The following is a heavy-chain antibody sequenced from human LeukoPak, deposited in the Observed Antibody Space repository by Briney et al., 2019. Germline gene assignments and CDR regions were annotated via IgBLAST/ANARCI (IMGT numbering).Heavy chain of an antibody. CDR3: ARRGEGIVVVPAAVDDAFDI. Sequence: ASVKVSRKASGYTFTSYYMHWVRQAPGQGLEWMGIINPSGGSTSYAQKFQGRVTMTRDTSTSTVYMELSSLRSEDTAVYYCARRGEGIVVVPAAVDDAFDIWGQGTMVTVSS. CDR1: GYTFTSYY. CDR2: INPSGGST. D-gene: IGHD2-2*01. J-gene: IGHJ3*02. V-gene: IGHV1-46*01.